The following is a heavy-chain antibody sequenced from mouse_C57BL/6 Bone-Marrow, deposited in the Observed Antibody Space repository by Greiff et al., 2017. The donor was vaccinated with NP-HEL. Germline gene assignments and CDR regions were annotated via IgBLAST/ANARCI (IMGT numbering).Heavy chain of an antibody. CDR2: INPGSGGT. CDR3: ARWGYGSSYGY. J-gene: IGHJ2*01. D-gene: IGHD1-1*01. Sequence: QVQLKESGAELVRPGTSVKVSCKASGYAFTNYLIEWVKQRPGQGLEWIGVINPGSGGTNYNEKFKGKATLTADKSSSTAYMQLSSLTSEDSAVYFCARWGYGSSYGYWGQGTTLTVSS. CDR1: GYAFTNYL. V-gene: IGHV1-54*01.